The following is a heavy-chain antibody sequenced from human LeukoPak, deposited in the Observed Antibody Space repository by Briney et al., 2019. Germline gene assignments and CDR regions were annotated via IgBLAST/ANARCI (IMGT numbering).Heavy chain of an antibody. CDR3: ARCGSYYYWFDP. CDR2: IYYSGST. CDR1: GGSISSYY. Sequence: SETLSLTCTVSGGSISSYYWSWIRQPPGKGLEWIGYIYYSGSTNYNPSLKSRVTISVDTSKNQFSLKLSSVTAADTAVYYCARCGSYYYWFDPWGQGTLVTVSS. D-gene: IGHD1-26*01. V-gene: IGHV4-59*01. J-gene: IGHJ5*02.